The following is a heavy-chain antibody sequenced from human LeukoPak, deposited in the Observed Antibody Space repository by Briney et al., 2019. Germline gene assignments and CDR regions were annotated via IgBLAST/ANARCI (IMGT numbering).Heavy chain of an antibody. V-gene: IGHV3-21*01. CDR1: GFTFSSYS. CDR3: ARAPLYDILTGSNYYMDV. D-gene: IGHD3-9*01. Sequence: GGSLRLSCAASGFTFSSYSMNWVRQAPGKGLEWVSSISSSSYIYYADSVKGRFTISRDNAKNSLYLQMNSLRAEDTAVYYCARAPLYDILTGSNYYMDVWGKGTTVTVSS. CDR2: ISSSSYI. J-gene: IGHJ6*03.